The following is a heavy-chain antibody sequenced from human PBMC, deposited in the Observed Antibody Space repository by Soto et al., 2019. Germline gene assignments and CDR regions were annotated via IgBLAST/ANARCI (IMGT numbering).Heavy chain of an antibody. D-gene: IGHD6-19*01. CDR1: GGSIDSGAYS. V-gene: IGHV4-30-2*01. CDR3: ARIPWTQSSLDY. Sequence: KPSETLSLTCAVSGGSIDSGAYSLSWIRQPPGKGLEWIGYVSHSGTAYSIPSLNGRLTLSVDSSQTQFSLKLTSVTAADSAVYYCARIPWTQSSLDYWGRGILVTVSS. J-gene: IGHJ4*02. CDR2: VSHSGTA.